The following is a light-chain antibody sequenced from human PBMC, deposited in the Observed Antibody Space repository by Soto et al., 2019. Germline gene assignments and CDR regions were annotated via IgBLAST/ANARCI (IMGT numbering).Light chain of an antibody. CDR1: QSVLHSSNNKNY. CDR3: QQYYSTPQT. CDR2: WAS. J-gene: IGKJ1*01. V-gene: IGKV4-1*01. Sequence: DIVMTQSPDSLAVSLGERATINCKSSQSVLHSSNNKNYLAWYQQKPGQPPKLLISWASTRESGVPDRFSGSGSGTDFTLTISSLQAEDVAVYYCQQYYSTPQTFGQGTKVEIK.